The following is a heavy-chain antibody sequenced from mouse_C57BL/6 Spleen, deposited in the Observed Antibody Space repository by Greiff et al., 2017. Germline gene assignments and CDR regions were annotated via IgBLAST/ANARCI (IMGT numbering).Heavy chain of an antibody. CDR1: GYTFTDYE. CDR2: IDPETGGT. V-gene: IGHV1-15*01. Sequence: QVQLQQSGAELVRPGASVTLSCKASGYTFTDYEMHWVKQTPVHGLEWIGAIDPETGGTAYNQKFKGKAILTADKSSSTAYMELRSLTSEDSAVYYCTTLYDGYPDYWGQGTTLTVSS. D-gene: IGHD2-2*01. CDR3: TTLYDGYPDY. J-gene: IGHJ2*01.